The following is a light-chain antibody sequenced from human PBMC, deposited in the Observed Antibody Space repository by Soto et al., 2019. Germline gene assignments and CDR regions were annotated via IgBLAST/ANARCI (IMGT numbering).Light chain of an antibody. J-gene: IGLJ2*01. V-gene: IGLV1-51*02. Sequence: QSVLTQPPSVSGAPGQRVTISCSGSSSNIGNNYVSWYQQLPGTAPKLLIYENNKRPSGIPDRFSGSKSGTSATLGITGLQTGDEADYYCGTWDSSLGAKVFGGGTQLTVL. CDR3: GTWDSSLGAKV. CDR1: SSNIGNNY. CDR2: ENN.